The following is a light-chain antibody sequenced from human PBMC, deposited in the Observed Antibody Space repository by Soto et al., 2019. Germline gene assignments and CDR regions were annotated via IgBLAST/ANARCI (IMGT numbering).Light chain of an antibody. CDR2: DAS. Sequence: DIQMTQSPSTLSASVGDRVTITCRASQSISTWLAWYQQKPGNAPKLLIFDASNLESGVPSRFSGSGSGTEFTLTIDSLQPDDFAKYYCKQYNSDSRTFGQGTELDIK. J-gene: IGKJ1*01. V-gene: IGKV1-5*01. CDR3: KQYNSDSRT. CDR1: QSISTW.